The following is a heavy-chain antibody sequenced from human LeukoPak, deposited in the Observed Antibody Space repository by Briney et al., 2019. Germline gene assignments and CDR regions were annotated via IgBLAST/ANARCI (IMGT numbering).Heavy chain of an antibody. Sequence: GGSLRLSCAASGFTFSSYGMHWVRQAPGKGLEWVAFIRYDGSNKYYADSVKGRFTISRDNSKNTLYLQMNSLRAEDTAVYYCARVDTAMETGSYYYYYMDVWGKGTTVTVSS. D-gene: IGHD5-18*01. CDR3: ARVDTAMETGSYYYYYMDV. CDR2: IRYDGSNK. CDR1: GFTFSSYG. V-gene: IGHV3-30*02. J-gene: IGHJ6*03.